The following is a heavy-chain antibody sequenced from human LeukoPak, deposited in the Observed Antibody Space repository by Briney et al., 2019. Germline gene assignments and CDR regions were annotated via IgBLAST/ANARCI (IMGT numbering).Heavy chain of an antibody. CDR3: ARAGGLYDFWSGYYYVY. CDR1: GGSISSYY. D-gene: IGHD3-3*01. V-gene: IGHV4-59*01. CDR2: IYYSGST. Sequence: PSETLSLTCTVSGGSISSYYWSWIRQPPGKGLEWIGYIYYSGSTNYNPSLKSQVTISVDTSKNQFSLKLSSVTAADTAVYYCARAGGLYDFWSGYYYVYWGQGTLVTVSS. J-gene: IGHJ4*02.